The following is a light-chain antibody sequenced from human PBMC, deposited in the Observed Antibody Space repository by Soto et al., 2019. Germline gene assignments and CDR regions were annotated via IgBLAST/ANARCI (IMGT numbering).Light chain of an antibody. CDR2: ATS. Sequence: EIVLTQSPATLSLSPVARATLSCRASQSITKDVGWYQQKPGQDPRLLIYATSNRATGIPARFSGSGSGTDFTLTISSLEPEDFSVYYCQKRYNWPVNCGQGTRLEIK. CDR1: QSITKD. J-gene: IGKJ5*01. V-gene: IGKV3-11*01. CDR3: QKRYNWPVN.